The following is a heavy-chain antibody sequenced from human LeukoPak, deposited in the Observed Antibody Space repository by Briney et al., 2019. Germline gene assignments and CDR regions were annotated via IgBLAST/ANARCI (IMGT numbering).Heavy chain of an antibody. V-gene: IGHV1-24*01. CDR2: FDPEDGET. D-gene: IGHD3-22*01. CDR3: ATVKTSGYGNYFDY. J-gene: IGHJ4*02. Sequence: ASVKVSCKVSGYTLTELSMHWVRQAPGKGLEWMGGFDPEDGETIYAQKFQGRVTMTEDTSTDTAYMEPSSLRSEDTAVYYCATVKTSGYGNYFDYWGQGTLVTVSS. CDR1: GYTLTELS.